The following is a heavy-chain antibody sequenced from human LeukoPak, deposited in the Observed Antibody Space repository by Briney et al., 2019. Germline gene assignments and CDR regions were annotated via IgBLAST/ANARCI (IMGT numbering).Heavy chain of an antibody. V-gene: IGHV3-66*02. J-gene: IGHJ5*02. CDR1: GFTVTSSY. CDR3: ARARCDSCGYGS. D-gene: IGHD3-22*01. Sequence: GGSLRLSCAASGFTVTSSYMSWVRQAPGKGLELVAVLYSGGHTYYAGSVRGRFTISRDTSKNTLYLQMDSLRSEDTAEHYCARARCDSCGYGSWGQGTLVTVSS. CDR2: LYSGGHT.